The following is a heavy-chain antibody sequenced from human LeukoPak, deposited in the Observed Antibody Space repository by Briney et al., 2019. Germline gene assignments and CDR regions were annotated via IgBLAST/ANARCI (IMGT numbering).Heavy chain of an antibody. Sequence: GGSLRLSCAASGFTFSSYAMSWVRQAPGKGLEWVSAISGSGGSTYYADSVKGRFTISRDNSKNTLYLQMNSLRAEDTAVYYCAKDHKYYDFRSGSTGEYYFDYWGQGTLVTVSS. D-gene: IGHD3-3*01. CDR2: ISGSGGST. V-gene: IGHV3-23*01. CDR3: AKDHKYYDFRSGSTGEYYFDY. J-gene: IGHJ4*02. CDR1: GFTFSSYA.